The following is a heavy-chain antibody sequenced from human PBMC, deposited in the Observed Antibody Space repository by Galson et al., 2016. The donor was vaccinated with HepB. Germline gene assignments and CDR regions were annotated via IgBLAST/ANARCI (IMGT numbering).Heavy chain of an antibody. CDR3: VKSMSVSYYYDSSGYSFDY. CDR2: ISGSGGST. J-gene: IGHJ4*02. CDR1: GFTFSSYA. V-gene: IGHV3-23*01. D-gene: IGHD3-22*01. Sequence: SLRLSCAASGFTFSSYAMSWVRQAPGKGLEWVSAISGSGGSTYYADSVKGRFTISRDNSKNTLYLQMNSLRAEGTAVYYCVKSMSVSYYYDSSGYSFDYWGQGTLVTVSS.